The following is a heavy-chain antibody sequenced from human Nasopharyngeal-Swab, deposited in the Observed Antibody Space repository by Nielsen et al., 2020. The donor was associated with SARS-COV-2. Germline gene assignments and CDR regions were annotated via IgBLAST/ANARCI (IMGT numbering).Heavy chain of an antibody. CDR3: ARGWIQLWTSYFDY. J-gene: IGHJ4*02. Sequence: WIRQPPGKGLEWIGYIYYSGGTNYNPSLKSRVTISVDTSKNQFSLKLSSVTAADTAVYYCARGWIQLWTSYFDYWGQGTLVTVPS. V-gene: IGHV4-59*01. CDR2: IYYSGGT. D-gene: IGHD5-18*01.